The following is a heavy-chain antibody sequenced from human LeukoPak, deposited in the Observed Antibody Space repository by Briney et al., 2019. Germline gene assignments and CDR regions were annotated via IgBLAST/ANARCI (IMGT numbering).Heavy chain of an antibody. J-gene: IGHJ5*02. CDR2: IYYSGST. D-gene: IGHD6-13*01. V-gene: IGHV4-39*07. Sequence: SETLSLTCTVSGGSISSSSYYWGWIRQPPGKGLEWIGSIYYSGSTYYNPSLKSRVTISVDTSKNQFSLKLSSVTAADTAVYYCARVRGIAAAGTGGWFDPWGQGTLVTVSS. CDR1: GGSISSSSYY. CDR3: ARVRGIAAAGTGGWFDP.